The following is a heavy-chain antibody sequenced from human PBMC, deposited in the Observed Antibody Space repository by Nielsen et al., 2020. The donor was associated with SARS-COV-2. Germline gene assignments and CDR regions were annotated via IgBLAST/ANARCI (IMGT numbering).Heavy chain of an antibody. CDR1: GFTVSSNY. J-gene: IGHJ4*02. CDR3: AGLDY. Sequence: GESLKISCAASGFTVSSNYMSWVRQAPGKGLEWVSVIYSGASTYYADSVEGRFTISRHNSKNTLYLQMNSLRPEDTAVYYCAGLDYWGQGTLVTVSS. CDR2: IYSGAST. V-gene: IGHV3-53*04.